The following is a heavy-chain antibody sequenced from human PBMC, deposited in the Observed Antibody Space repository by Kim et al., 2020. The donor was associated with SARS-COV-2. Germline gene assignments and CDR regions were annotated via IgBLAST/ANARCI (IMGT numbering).Heavy chain of an antibody. CDR2: ISWNSGSI. D-gene: IGHD3-10*01. J-gene: IGHJ4*02. CDR3: AKDYAWFGESPYFDY. Sequence: GGSLRLSCAASGFTFDDYAMHWVRQAPGKGLEWVSGISWNSGSIGYADSVKGRFTISRDNAKNSLYLQMNSLRAEDTALYYCAKDYAWFGESPYFDYWGQGTLVTVSS. V-gene: IGHV3-9*01. CDR1: GFTFDDYA.